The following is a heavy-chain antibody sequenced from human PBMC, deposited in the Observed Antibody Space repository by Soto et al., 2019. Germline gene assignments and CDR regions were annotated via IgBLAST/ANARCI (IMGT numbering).Heavy chain of an antibody. CDR3: ARDTYYDILTGSRRAFDI. CDR2: INHSGST. CDR1: GGSFSGYY. V-gene: IGHV4-34*01. D-gene: IGHD3-9*01. Sequence: SETLSLTCAVYGGSFSGYYWSWIRQPPGKGLEWIGEINHSGSTNYNPSLKSRVTISVDTSKNQFSLKLSSVTAADTAVYYCARDTYYDILTGSRRAFDIWGQGTMVTVSS. J-gene: IGHJ3*02.